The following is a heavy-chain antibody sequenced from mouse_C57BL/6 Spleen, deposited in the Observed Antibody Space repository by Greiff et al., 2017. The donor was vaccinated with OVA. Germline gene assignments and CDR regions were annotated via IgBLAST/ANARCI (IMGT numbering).Heavy chain of an antibody. Sequence: VKLQESGAELVKPGASVKISCKASGYAFSSYWMNWVKQRPGKGLEWIGQIYPGDGDTNYNGKFKGKATLTADKSSSTAYMQLSSLTSEDSAVYFCARNYYGSSYQFAYWGQGTLVTVSA. V-gene: IGHV1-80*01. J-gene: IGHJ3*01. D-gene: IGHD1-1*01. CDR2: IYPGDGDT. CDR1: GYAFSSYW. CDR3: ARNYYGSSYQFAY.